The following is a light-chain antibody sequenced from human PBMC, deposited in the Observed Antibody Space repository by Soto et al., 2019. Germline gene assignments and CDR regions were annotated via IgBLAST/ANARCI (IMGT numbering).Light chain of an antibody. J-gene: IGLJ1*01. CDR2: NVN. CDR1: SSDIGGYDF. CDR3: GSYSATNIYV. Sequence: QSALTQPPSTSGSPGQAVTISCTGTSSDIGGYDFVSWYQVRPGEAPQLIIYNVNGRPSGVPRRFSGSRSGNTASLTVSGLQAVDEADYYCGSYSATNIYVFGTGTNVTVL. V-gene: IGLV2-8*01.